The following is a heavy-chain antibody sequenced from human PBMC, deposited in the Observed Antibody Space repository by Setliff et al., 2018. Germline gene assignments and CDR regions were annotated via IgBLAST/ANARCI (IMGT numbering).Heavy chain of an antibody. V-gene: IGHV3-74*03. CDR1: GFSFGSYW. CDR3: ARSDGGSVWGNYPFDY. Sequence: QPGGSLRLSCAASGFSFGSYWMHWVRQAPGKGLVWVARVNTDVTITTYADSVKGRFTISGDNSENTLYRQMNSLRPDETAVYHCARSDGGSVWGNYPFDYWGQGTLVTVSS. D-gene: IGHD3-16*02. J-gene: IGHJ4*02. CDR2: VNTDVTIT.